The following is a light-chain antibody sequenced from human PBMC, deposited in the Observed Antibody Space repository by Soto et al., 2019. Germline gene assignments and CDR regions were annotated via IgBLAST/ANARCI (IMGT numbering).Light chain of an antibody. J-gene: IGLJ2*01. CDR2: EVS. V-gene: IGLV2-23*02. CDR1: SSDVGSYNL. CDR3: CSYAGSSTFGV. Sequence: QSALTQPASVSGSPGQSITISRTGTSSDVGSYNLVSWYQQHPGKAPKLMIYEVSKRPSGVSNRFSGSKSGNTASLTISGLQAEDEADYYCCSYAGSSTFGVFGGGTQLTVL.